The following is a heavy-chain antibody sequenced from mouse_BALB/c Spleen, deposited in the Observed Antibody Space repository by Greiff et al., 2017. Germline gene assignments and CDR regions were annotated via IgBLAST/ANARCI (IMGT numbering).Heavy chain of an antibody. V-gene: IGHV5-6-4*01. CDR3: TRDVYDDYFDY. J-gene: IGHJ2*01. Sequence: DVKLVESGGGLVKPGGSLKLSCAASGFTFSSYTMSWVRQTPEKRLEWVATISSGGSYTYYPDSVKGRFTISRDNAKNTLYLQMSSLKSEDTAMYYCTRDVYDDYFDYWGQGTTLTVSS. D-gene: IGHD2-3*01. CDR2: ISSGGSYT. CDR1: GFTFSSYT.